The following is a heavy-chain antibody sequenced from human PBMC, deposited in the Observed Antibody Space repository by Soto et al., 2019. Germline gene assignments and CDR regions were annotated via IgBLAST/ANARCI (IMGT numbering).Heavy chain of an antibody. D-gene: IGHD3-16*01. CDR1: GFTFRIYS. J-gene: IGHJ3*02. Sequence: QVQLVESGGGVVQPGRSLRLSCAASGFTFRIYSMHWVRQSPGKGLEWVAVMWYDGTNKYYGESVKGRFTISRDNSENTLHLQMNSLRVEDTAVYYCARDATFGTKGGSFDIWGHGTLVTVSS. CDR3: ARDATFGTKGGSFDI. V-gene: IGHV3-33*01. CDR2: MWYDGTNK.